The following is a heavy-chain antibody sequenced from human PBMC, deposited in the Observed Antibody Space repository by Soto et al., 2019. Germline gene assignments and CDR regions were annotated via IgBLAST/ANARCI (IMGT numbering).Heavy chain of an antibody. J-gene: IGHJ6*02. CDR2: ISSSSSYI. D-gene: IGHD3-10*01. CDR3: AKASGTYRNYYYGMDG. CDR1: GFTFSSYT. Sequence: GGSLRLSCAASGFTFSSYTMNWVRQAPGKGLEWVSSISSSSSYIYYADSVKGRFTISRDNAKNSLYLQMNSLRAEDTAVYYCAKASGTYRNYYYGMDGWGQGTTVTVSS. V-gene: IGHV3-21*01.